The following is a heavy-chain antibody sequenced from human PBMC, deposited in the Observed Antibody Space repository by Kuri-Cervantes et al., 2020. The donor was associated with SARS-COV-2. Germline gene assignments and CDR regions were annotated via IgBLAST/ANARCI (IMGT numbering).Heavy chain of an antibody. CDR3: AREDYGGYFDY. CDR2: IGTAGDT. D-gene: IGHD4-23*01. V-gene: IGHV3-13*01. Sequence: GESLKISCAACGFTFSSYDMHWVRQATGKGLEWVSAIGTAGDTYYPGSVKGRFTISRDNSKNTLYLQMNSLRAEDTAVYYCAREDYGGYFDYWGQGTLVTVSS. CDR1: GFTFSSYD. J-gene: IGHJ4*02.